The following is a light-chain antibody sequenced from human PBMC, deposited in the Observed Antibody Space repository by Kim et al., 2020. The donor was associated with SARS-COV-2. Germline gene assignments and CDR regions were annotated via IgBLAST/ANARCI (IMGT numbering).Light chain of an antibody. CDR3: QQYKSYPVT. Sequence: DIQMTQSPSTLYASVGDRVTITCRASQSISSWLAWYQQKPGKAPNLLIYKASSLQSGVPSRFSASGSGTEFTLTISSLQPDDSATYYCQQYKSYPVTFGQGTSLEI. J-gene: IGKJ2*01. CDR1: QSISSW. V-gene: IGKV1-5*03. CDR2: KAS.